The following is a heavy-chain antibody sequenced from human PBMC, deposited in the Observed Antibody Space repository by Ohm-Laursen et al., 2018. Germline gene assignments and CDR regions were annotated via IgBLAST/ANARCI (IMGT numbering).Heavy chain of an antibody. CDR2: ISYDGRQT. J-gene: IGHJ2*01. V-gene: IGHV3-30*18. CDR1: GFTFSDYG. Sequence: SLRLSCTAFGFTFSDYGSHWVRQAPGKGLEWVAVISYDGRQTYYADSVKGRFTISRDNPKSTLYLQMNSLRSEDTAVYYCAKDRGSDWYFDVWGRGTLVTVSS. CDR3: AKDRGSDWYFDV. D-gene: IGHD3-10*01.